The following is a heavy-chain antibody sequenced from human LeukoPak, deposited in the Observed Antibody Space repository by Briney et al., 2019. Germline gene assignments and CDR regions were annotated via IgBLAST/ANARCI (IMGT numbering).Heavy chain of an antibody. CDR1: GGSISSSFY. J-gene: IGHJ2*01. V-gene: IGHV4-39*07. Sequence: SETLSLTCSVSGGSISSSFYWDWIRQPPGKGLEWIGSLYYSGSTYYNPSLKSRVTISVDTSKNQFSLKLSSVTAADTAVYYCARGGSNLYWYFDLWGRGTLVTVSS. CDR3: ARGGSNLYWYFDL. CDR2: LYYSGST. D-gene: IGHD2-15*01.